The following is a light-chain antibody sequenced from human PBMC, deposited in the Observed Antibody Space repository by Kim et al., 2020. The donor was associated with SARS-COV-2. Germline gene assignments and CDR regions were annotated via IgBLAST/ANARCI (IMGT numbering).Light chain of an antibody. V-gene: IGKV1-39*01. CDR1: QSISNY. J-gene: IGKJ1*01. CDR3: QQSYSTPRT. Sequence: DIQMTQSPSSRSASVGNRVTITCRASQSISNYLKWYQQKPGKAPKLLIYAASSLQSGVPSRFSGSGSGTDFTLTISSLQPEDFATYYFQQSYSTPRTFGQGTKVDI. CDR2: AAS.